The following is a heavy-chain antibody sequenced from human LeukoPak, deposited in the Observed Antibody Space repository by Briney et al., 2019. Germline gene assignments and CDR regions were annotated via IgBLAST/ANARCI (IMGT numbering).Heavy chain of an antibody. V-gene: IGHV1-2*02. CDR2: INPNSGGT. D-gene: IGHD2-21*02. CDR1: GYTFTGYY. J-gene: IGHJ4*02. CDR3: ARDRAYCGGDCYSRGFDY. Sequence: ASVKVSCKASGYTFTGYYMHWVRQAPGQGLEWMGWINPNSGGTNYAQKFQGRVTMTRDMSTSTVYMELSSLRSEDTAVYYCARDRAYCGGDCYSRGFDYWGQGTLVTVSS.